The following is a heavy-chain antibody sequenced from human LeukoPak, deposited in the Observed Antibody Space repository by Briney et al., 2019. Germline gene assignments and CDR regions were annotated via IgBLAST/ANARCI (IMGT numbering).Heavy chain of an antibody. J-gene: IGHJ6*03. V-gene: IGHV1-18*01. CDR3: ARAGYPMMYYYYYMDV. Sequence: ASVKVSCKASGGTVSSYAISWVRQAPGQGLEWMGWISAYNGNTNYAQKLQGRVTMTTDTSTSTAYMELRSLRSDDTAVYYCARAGYPMMYYYYYMDVWGKGTTVTISS. D-gene: IGHD3-22*01. CDR1: GGTVSSYA. CDR2: ISAYNGNT.